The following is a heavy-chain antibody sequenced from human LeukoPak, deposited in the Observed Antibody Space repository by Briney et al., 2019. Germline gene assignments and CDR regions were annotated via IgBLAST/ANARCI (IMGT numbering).Heavy chain of an antibody. V-gene: IGHV3-23*01. Sequence: GGSLRLSCAASGFTFSSYGMHWVRQAPGKGLEWVSAISGSGGSTYYADSVKGRFTISRDNSKNTLYLQMNSLRAEDTAVYYCAKTVYGIAAAGNFDYWGQGTLVTVSS. CDR1: GFTFSSYG. J-gene: IGHJ4*02. CDR2: ISGSGGST. D-gene: IGHD6-13*01. CDR3: AKTVYGIAAAGNFDY.